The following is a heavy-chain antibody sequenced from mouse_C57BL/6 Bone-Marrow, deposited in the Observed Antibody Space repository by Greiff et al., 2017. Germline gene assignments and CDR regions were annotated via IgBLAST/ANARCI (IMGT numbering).Heavy chain of an antibody. Sequence: VQLQQPGAELVKPGASVKMSCKASGYTFTSYWITWVKQRPGQGLEWIGDIYPGSGSTNYNEKFKSKATLTVDTSSSTAYMQLSSLTSEDSAVXYCARSPLYWDPWLAYWGQGTLVTVSA. J-gene: IGHJ3*01. CDR3: ARSPLYWDPWLAY. D-gene: IGHD4-1*01. V-gene: IGHV1-55*01. CDR1: GYTFTSYW. CDR2: IYPGSGST.